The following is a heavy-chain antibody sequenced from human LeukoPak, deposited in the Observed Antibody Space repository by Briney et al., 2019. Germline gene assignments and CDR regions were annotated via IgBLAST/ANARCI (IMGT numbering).Heavy chain of an antibody. CDR3: ATYSGAHHKTFDD. CDR1: GFSLSTYW. D-gene: IGHD1-26*01. CDR2: IKQDESEK. J-gene: IGHJ4*02. Sequence: GGSLRLSCAASGFSLSTYWMSWVRQAPGKGLEWVANIKQDESEKDYVDSVKGRFTISRDNAKNSLYLQMSSLRADDTAVYYCATYSGAHHKTFDDWGQGTLVTVSS. V-gene: IGHV3-7*03.